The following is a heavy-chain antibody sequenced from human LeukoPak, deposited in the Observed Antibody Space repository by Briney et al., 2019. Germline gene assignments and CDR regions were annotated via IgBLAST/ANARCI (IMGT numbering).Heavy chain of an antibody. CDR1: GYTFTSYD. CDR2: MNPNSGNT. D-gene: IGHD5-24*01. CDR3: ARVGSDGYNYYFDY. V-gene: IGHV1-8*03. Sequence: VASVKVSCKASGYTFTSYDINWVRQATGQGLEWMGWMNPNSGNTGYAQKFQGRVTITRNTSISTAYMELSSLRSEDTAVYYCARVGSDGYNYYFDYWGQGTLVTVSS. J-gene: IGHJ4*02.